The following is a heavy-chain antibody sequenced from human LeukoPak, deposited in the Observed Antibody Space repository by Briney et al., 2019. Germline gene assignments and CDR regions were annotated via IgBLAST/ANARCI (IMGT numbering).Heavy chain of an antibody. CDR1: GFTFSTFA. D-gene: IGHD6-19*01. J-gene: IGHJ4*02. CDR2: IANDGRT. CDR3: ARDDTSGGYYEFGY. V-gene: IGHV3-23*01. Sequence: HPGGSLRLSCAASGFTFSTFAMIWVRQPPGKGLECVSVIANDGRTYYANSVKGRFTISRDISKNMVYLQMNSLRADDTAVYYCARDDTSGGYYEFGYWGQGTLVTVSS.